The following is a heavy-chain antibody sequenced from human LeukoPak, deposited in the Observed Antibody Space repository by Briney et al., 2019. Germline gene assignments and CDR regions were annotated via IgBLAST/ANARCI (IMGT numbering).Heavy chain of an antibody. J-gene: IGHJ4*02. CDR2: IKQDGSEK. CDR3: ASGQWLVRVRDY. V-gene: IGHV3-7*01. Sequence: GRSLRLSCAASGFTFSSYWMSWVRQAPGKGLEWVANIKQDGSEKYYVDSVKGRFTISRDNAKNSLYLQMNSLRAEDTAVYYCASGQWLVRVRDYWGQGTLVTVSS. D-gene: IGHD6-19*01. CDR1: GFTFSSYW.